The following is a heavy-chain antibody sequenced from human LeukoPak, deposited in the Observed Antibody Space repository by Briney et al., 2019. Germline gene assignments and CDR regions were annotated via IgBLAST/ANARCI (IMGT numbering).Heavy chain of an antibody. Sequence: ASVKVSCKASGHTFTSYDINWVRQATGQGLEWMGWMNPNSGNTGYAQKFQGRVTMTRNTSISTAYMELSSLRSEDTAVYYCARGYCSSTSCYNYYYYGMDVWSQGTTVTVSS. J-gene: IGHJ6*02. CDR3: ARGYCSSTSCYNYYYYGMDV. V-gene: IGHV1-8*01. CDR1: GHTFTSYD. CDR2: MNPNSGNT. D-gene: IGHD2-2*02.